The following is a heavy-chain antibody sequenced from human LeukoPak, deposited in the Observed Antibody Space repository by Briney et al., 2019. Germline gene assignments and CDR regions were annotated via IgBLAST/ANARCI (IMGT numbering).Heavy chain of an antibody. V-gene: IGHV4-39*07. Sequence: SETLSLTCIVSGGSISSSSFHWGWIRQPPGKGLEWIGTVFYSGSTYYNPSLKSRVTISVAPSKNQFSLKLRSVTAPDTAVYYCARDRGNYFDYWGQGTLVTVSS. J-gene: IGHJ4*02. CDR3: ARDRGNYFDY. D-gene: IGHD6-13*01. CDR2: VFYSGST. CDR1: GGSISSSSFH.